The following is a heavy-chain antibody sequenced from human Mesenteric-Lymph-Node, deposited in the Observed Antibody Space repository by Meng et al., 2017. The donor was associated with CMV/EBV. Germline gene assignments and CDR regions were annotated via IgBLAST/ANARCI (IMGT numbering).Heavy chain of an antibody. V-gene: IGHV4-34*01. D-gene: IGHD3-22*01. J-gene: IGHJ4*02. CDR1: GGSFTGYY. CDR2: INRNGRT. CDR3: ARGLYFYETSGFFPDY. Sequence: YGGSFTGYYWSWLRQPPGKGLEWIGEINRNGRTTYNPSLKSRVTLSVDTSKNQVSLRLRSVTAADTAVYYCARGLYFYETSGFFPDYWGQGTLVTVSS.